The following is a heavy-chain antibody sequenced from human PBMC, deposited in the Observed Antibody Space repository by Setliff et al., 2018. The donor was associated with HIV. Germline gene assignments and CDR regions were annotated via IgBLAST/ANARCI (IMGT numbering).Heavy chain of an antibody. Sequence: SETPALTCTVSGGSISRYYWSWIRQSPGKGLEFIGYMHSSGSTNYNPSLETRVTLSVDTSKSQFSLKLTSVTASDTAMYYCARPIPYGLDWYFDLWGRGTLVTVSS. CDR1: GGSISRYY. D-gene: IGHD4-17*01. J-gene: IGHJ2*01. V-gene: IGHV4-4*09. CDR3: ARPIPYGLDWYFDL. CDR2: MHSSGST.